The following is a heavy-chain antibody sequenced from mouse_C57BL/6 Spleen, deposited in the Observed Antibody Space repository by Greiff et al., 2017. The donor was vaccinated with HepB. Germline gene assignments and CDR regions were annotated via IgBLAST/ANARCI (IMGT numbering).Heavy chain of an antibody. CDR1: GYAFSSSW. CDR2: IYPGDGDT. Sequence: VQLQQSGPELVKPGASVKISCKASGYAFSSSWMNWVKQRPGKGLEWIGRIYPGDGDTNYNGKFKGKATLTADKSSSTAYMPLSSLTSEASAVYFCAESRTLPGYFDVWGTGTTVTVSS. D-gene: IGHD5-5*01. CDR3: AESRTLPGYFDV. J-gene: IGHJ1*03. V-gene: IGHV1-82*01.